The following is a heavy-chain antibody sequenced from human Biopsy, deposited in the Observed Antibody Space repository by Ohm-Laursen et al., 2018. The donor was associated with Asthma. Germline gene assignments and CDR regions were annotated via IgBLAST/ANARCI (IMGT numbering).Heavy chain of an antibody. V-gene: IGHV1-69*13. CDR1: GDSFSNYA. D-gene: IGHD5-12*01. CDR2: PIPVLGTP. J-gene: IGHJ6*02. Sequence: ASVKVSCKASGDSFSNYAISWVRQAPGQGLEWMGGPIPVLGTPDHAQMFEGRVTITADESTSTAYMELSGLSSEDTAVYYCARGYSGSDRIVYYYSGLEVWGQGTTVTVSS. CDR3: ARGYSGSDRIVYYYSGLEV.